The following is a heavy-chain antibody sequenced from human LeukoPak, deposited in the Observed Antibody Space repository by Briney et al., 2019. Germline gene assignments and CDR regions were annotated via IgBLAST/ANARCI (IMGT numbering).Heavy chain of an antibody. V-gene: IGHV4-59*01. CDR2: IYYSGST. CDR1: GGSISSYY. CDR3: ARDRARHYDYVWGSYRYAFDI. D-gene: IGHD3-16*02. Sequence: SETLSLTCTVSGGSISSYYWSWIRQPPGKGLEWIGYIYYSGSTNYNPSLKSRVTISVDTSKNQFSLKLSSVTAADTAVYYCARDRARHYDYVWGSYRYAFDIWGQGTMVTVSS. J-gene: IGHJ3*02.